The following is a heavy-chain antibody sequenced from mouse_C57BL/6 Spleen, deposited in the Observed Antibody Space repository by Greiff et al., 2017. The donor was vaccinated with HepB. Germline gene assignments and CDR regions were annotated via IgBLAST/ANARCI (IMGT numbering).Heavy chain of an antibody. Sequence: EVQLVESGGGLVKPGGSLKLSCAASGFTFSDYGMHWVRQAPEKGLEWVAYISSGSSTIYYADPVKGRFTISRDNAKNTLFLQMTSLRSEDTAMYYCARTGGIYAMDYWGQGTSVTVSS. D-gene: IGHD4-1*01. CDR3: ARTGGIYAMDY. CDR1: GFTFSDYG. V-gene: IGHV5-17*01. CDR2: ISSGSSTI. J-gene: IGHJ4*01.